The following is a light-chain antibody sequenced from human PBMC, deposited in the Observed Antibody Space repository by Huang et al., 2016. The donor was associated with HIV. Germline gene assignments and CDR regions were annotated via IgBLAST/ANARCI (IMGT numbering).Light chain of an antibody. CDR1: QNVKNNY. V-gene: IGKV3-20*01. CDR3: QQYGSSPYT. Sequence: EIVLTQSPGTLSLSAGERATLYCRASQNVKNNYVAWYQGKGGQAPRFLIYGAFSSATDIPDRFSVSMSGTYFTLTISGLEPEDFAVYFCQQYGSSPYTFGHGTRLEIK. J-gene: IGKJ2*01. CDR2: GAF.